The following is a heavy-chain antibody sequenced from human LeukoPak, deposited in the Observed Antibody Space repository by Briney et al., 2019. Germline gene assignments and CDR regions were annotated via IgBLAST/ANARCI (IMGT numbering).Heavy chain of an antibody. D-gene: IGHD6-13*01. J-gene: IGHJ6*03. CDR3: ARIAALYHDYMDV. V-gene: IGHV3-30-3*01. CDR1: GFNFDNFA. Sequence: PGGSLRFSCVVSGFNFDNFAMNWVRQAPGQGLEWVAVISYDGSNKYYADSVKGRFTISRDNSKNTLYLQMNSLRAEDTAVYYCARIAALYHDYMDVWGKGTTVTVSS. CDR2: ISYDGSNK.